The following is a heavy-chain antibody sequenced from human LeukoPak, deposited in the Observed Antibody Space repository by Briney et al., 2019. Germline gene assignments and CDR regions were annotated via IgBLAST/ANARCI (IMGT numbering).Heavy chain of an antibody. D-gene: IGHD3-3*01. CDR1: GFTFSSYG. V-gene: IGHV3-30*02. CDR3: AKDNGLRFLELFSYFDY. Sequence: GGSPRLSCAASGFTFSSYGMHWVRQAPGKGLEWVAFIRYDGSNKYYADSVKGRFTISRDNSKNTLYLQMNSLRAEDTAVYYCAKDNGLRFLELFSYFDYWGQGTLVTVSS. CDR2: IRYDGSNK. J-gene: IGHJ4*02.